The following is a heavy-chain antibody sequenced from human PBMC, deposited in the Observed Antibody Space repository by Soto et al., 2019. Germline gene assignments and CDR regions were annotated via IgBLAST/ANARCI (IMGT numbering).Heavy chain of an antibody. CDR1: EGYSRDKSYF. CDR2: MYYSGSS. V-gene: IGHV4-39*01. J-gene: IGHJ4*02. CDR3: ARQRLLRLKPDFAF. D-gene: IGHD2-21*02. Sequence: PSETNSLTCSGSEGYSRDKSYFWVWIHKFPGKGLEWIGSMYYSGSSYYNPSLKSRVAISVDTSRNQFSLKLRSVTAADTAVYFCARQRLLRLKPDFAFWGQGTLVTVSS.